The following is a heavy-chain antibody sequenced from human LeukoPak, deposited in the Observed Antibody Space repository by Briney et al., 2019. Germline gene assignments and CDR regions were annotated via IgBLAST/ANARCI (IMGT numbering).Heavy chain of an antibody. CDR2: LNPSGGSS. Sequence: ASVKVSCKASGYTVTSYYMHWVRQAPGQGLEWMGILNPSGGSSSYAQKFQSRATLTRATSTSTVYMELSSLRDEDTAVYYCASTDYDILTGYYDALTFDPWGQGTLVTVSS. D-gene: IGHD3-9*01. CDR1: GYTVTSYY. J-gene: IGHJ5*02. CDR3: ASTDYDILTGYYDALTFDP. V-gene: IGHV1-46*01.